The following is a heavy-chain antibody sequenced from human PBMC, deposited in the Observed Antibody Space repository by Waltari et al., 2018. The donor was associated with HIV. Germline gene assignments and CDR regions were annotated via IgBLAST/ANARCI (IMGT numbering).Heavy chain of an antibody. CDR2: IYYSGST. V-gene: IGHV4-39*07. Sequence: QLQLQESGPGLVKPSETLSLTCTVSGGSISSSSYYWGWIRQPPGKGLEWIGSIYYSGSTYYNPSLKSRVTISVDTSKNQFSLKLSSVTAADTAVYYCARENERWLEGRDYWGQGTLVTVSS. D-gene: IGHD6-19*01. CDR1: GGSISSSSYY. J-gene: IGHJ4*02. CDR3: ARENERWLEGRDY.